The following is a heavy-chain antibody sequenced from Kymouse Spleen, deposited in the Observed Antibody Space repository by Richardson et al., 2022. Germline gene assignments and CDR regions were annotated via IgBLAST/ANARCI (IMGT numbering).Heavy chain of an antibody. CDR2: IKQDGSEK. CDR3: AREGYNWNLEAFDI. D-gene: IGHD1-20*01,IGHD1-7*01. V-gene: IGHV3-7*01. J-gene: IGHJ3*02. Sequence: EVQLVESGGGLVQPGGSLRLSCAASGFTFSSYWMSWVRQAPGKGLEWVANIKQDGSEKYYVDSVKGRFTISRDNAKNSLYLQMNSLRAEDTAVYYCAREGYNWNLEAFDIWGQGTMVTVSS. CDR1: GFTFSSYW.